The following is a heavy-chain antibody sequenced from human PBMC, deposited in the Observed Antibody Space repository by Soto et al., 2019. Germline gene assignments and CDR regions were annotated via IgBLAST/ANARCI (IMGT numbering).Heavy chain of an antibody. V-gene: IGHV4-30-4*01. D-gene: IGHD3-10*01. J-gene: IGHJ4*02. Sequence: PSETLSLTCTVSGGSISSGDYYWSWIRQPPGKGLEWIGYIYYSGSTSYTPSLKSRVTISVDTSKNQFSLKLSSVTAADTAVYYCARGNYGSGSYYNLFDYWGQGTLVTVSS. CDR1: GGSISSGDYY. CDR2: IYYSGST. CDR3: ARGNYGSGSYYNLFDY.